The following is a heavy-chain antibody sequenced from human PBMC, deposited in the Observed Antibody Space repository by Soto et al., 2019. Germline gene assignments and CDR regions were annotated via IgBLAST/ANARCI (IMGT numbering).Heavy chain of an antibody. CDR3: ARMGISLKRGVISGNHSGMDA. J-gene: IGHJ6*02. D-gene: IGHD3-10*01. CDR1: GFSLSSYT. CDR2: ITRIADYV. Sequence: AQLVEFGGGLVKPGGSLRLSCAASGFSLSSYTVNWVRQAPGKGLEWVSCITRIADYVYYSDSVEGRFTISRDNAKNSVYLQMNTLTVEDSAVYYCARMGISLKRGVISGNHSGMDAWGQGTTVIVPS. V-gene: IGHV3-21*05.